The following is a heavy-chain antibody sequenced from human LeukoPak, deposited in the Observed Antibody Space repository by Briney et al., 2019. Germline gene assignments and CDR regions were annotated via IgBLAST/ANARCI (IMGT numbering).Heavy chain of an antibody. J-gene: IGHJ4*02. CDR3: ASMASYCSGGSCTDY. Sequence: PSETLSLTCTVSGGSIRSYYWNWVRQPPGKGLEWIGYIYYSGNTNYSPSLKSRVTISVDTSKNQFSLKLSSVTAADTAVYYCASMASYCSGGSCTDYWGQGTLVTVSS. V-gene: IGHV4-59*01. CDR1: GGSIRSYY. D-gene: IGHD2-15*01. CDR2: IYYSGNT.